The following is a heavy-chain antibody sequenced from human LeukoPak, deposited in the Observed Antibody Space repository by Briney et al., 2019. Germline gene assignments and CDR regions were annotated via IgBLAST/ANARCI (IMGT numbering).Heavy chain of an antibody. D-gene: IGHD3-10*01. Sequence: SETLSLTCSVSGGSISSYYWSWIRQPPGKGLEWIGYIYYSGSTNYNPSLKSRVTISVDTSKNQFSLKLSSVTAADTAVYYCASLRTGDFDYWGQGALVTVSS. J-gene: IGHJ4*02. CDR2: IYYSGST. V-gene: IGHV4-59*08. CDR3: ASLRTGDFDY. CDR1: GGSISSYY.